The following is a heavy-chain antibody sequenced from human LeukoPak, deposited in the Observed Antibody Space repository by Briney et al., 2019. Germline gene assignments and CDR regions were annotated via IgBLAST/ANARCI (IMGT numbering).Heavy chain of an antibody. J-gene: IGHJ6*02. CDR1: GGSISSGGYY. V-gene: IGHV4-31*03. CDR3: ARGHQEGYYYYYGMDV. CDR2: IYYSGST. Sequence: SETLSLTCTVSGGSISSGGYYWSWIRLHPGKGLEWIGYIYYSGSTYYNPSLKSRVTISVDTSKNQFSLKLSSVTAADTAVYYCARGHQEGYYYYYGMDVWGQGTTVTVSS.